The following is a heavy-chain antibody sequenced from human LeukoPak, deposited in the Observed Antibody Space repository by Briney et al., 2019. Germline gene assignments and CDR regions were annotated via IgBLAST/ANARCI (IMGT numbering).Heavy chain of an antibody. V-gene: IGHV3-11*01. D-gene: IGHD2-2*01. Sequence: PGGSLRLSCAASGFTFSDYYMSWIRQAPGKGLEWVSYMSNSGSTTYYADSVKGRFTISRDNAKTSLYLQMNSLRAEDTAIYYCASGSTSLEYFDYWGQGTLVTVSS. CDR3: ASGSTSLEYFDY. CDR1: GFTFSDYY. J-gene: IGHJ4*02. CDR2: MSNSGSTT.